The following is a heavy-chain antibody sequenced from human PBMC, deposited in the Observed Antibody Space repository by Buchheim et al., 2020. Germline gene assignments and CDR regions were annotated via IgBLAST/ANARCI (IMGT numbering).Heavy chain of an antibody. J-gene: IGHJ6*02. D-gene: IGHD4-23*01. CDR2: INPNSGGT. Sequence: QVQLVQSGVEVKKPGASVKVSCKASGYTFTGSYLYWVRQAPGQGLEWMGWINPNSGGTNYAQKFQGWVTLTRDTSISTAYMELSRLRSEDTAVYFCARRKVGTQPEDSYGLDVWGQGTT. CDR1: GYTFTGSY. CDR3: ARRKVGTQPEDSYGLDV. V-gene: IGHV1-2*04.